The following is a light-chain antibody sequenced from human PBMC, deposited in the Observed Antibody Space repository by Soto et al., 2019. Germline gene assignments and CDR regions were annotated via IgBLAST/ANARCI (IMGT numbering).Light chain of an antibody. Sequence: DIQMTQSPSSVSASVGDRVTITCRASQDIGTYLIWYQQQPGKVPKLLISDASNLQSGVPPRFSGSGSGTDFTLTVTSLQPEDFATYYCQQANTFPLAFGQGTKVEVK. J-gene: IGKJ1*01. CDR2: DAS. CDR1: QDIGTY. CDR3: QQANTFPLA. V-gene: IGKV1-12*01.